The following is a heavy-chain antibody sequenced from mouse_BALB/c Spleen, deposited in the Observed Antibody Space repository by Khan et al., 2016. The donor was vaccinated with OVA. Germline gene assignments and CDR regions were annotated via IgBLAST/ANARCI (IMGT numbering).Heavy chain of an antibody. V-gene: IGHV3-2*02. Sequence: EVQLVESGPGLVKPSQSLSLTCTVTGYSITSDYAWNWIRQFPGNKMEWMGHISYSGNTKYNQSLKSRISITRDTSKNQFFLQLNSVTTEDTATYYCARIDGGDFDYWGQGTTLTVSS. D-gene: IGHD2-3*01. CDR1: GYSITSDYA. CDR3: ARIDGGDFDY. CDR2: ISYSGNT. J-gene: IGHJ2*01.